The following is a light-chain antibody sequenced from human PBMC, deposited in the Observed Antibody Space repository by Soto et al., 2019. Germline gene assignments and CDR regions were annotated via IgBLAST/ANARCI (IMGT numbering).Light chain of an antibody. V-gene: IGLV2-8*01. J-gene: IGLJ1*01. CDR1: NSDFGSYNY. CDR3: SSYAGTNTRYL. CDR2: EVS. Sequence: QSALTQPPSASGSPGQSVTISCTGANSDFGSYNYVSWYQQHPGKAPKVIIYEVSKRASGVPDRFSGSKSGNTASLTVSGLQAEDEADYYCSSYAGTNTRYLFGSGTKVTVL.